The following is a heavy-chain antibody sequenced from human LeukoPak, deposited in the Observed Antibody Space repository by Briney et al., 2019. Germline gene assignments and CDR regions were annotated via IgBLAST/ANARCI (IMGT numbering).Heavy chain of an antibody. Sequence: ASETLSLTCTVSLGSISSYYWSWIRQPPGKGLEWIGYIYYSGSTNYNPSLKSRVTLSIDTSKNQFSLKLSSVIAADTAVYYCAGDGPRAAAGYKWFDPWGQGTLVTVSS. CDR2: IYYSGST. V-gene: IGHV4-59*01. CDR1: LGSISSYY. CDR3: AGDGPRAAAGYKWFDP. J-gene: IGHJ5*02. D-gene: IGHD6-13*01.